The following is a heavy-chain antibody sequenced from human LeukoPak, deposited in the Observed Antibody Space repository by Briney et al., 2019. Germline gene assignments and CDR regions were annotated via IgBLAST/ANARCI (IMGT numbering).Heavy chain of an antibody. CDR1: GGTFSSYA. D-gene: IGHD1-26*01. V-gene: IGHV1-69*13. J-gene: IGHJ4*02. CDR3: ARDRSEWELLGTFDY. CDR2: IIPIFGTA. Sequence: SVKVSCKASGGTFSSYAISWVRQAPGQGLEWMGGIIPIFGTANYAQKFQGRVTITADESTSTAYMELSSLRSEDTAVYYCARDRSEWELLGTFDYWGQGTLVTVSS.